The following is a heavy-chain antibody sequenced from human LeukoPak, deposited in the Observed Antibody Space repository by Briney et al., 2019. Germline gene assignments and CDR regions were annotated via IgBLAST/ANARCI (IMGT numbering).Heavy chain of an antibody. J-gene: IGHJ3*02. CDR1: GGSISSGGYS. D-gene: IGHD3-9*01. CDR3: ARGDDILTGYYISKAFDI. CDR2: IYHSGST. V-gene: IGHV4-30-2*01. Sequence: SETLSLTCAVSGGSISSGGYSWSWIRQPPGKGLEWIGYIYHSGSTYYNPSLKSRVTISVVRSKNQFSLKLSSVTAADTAVYYCARGDDILTGYYISKAFDIWGQGTMVTVSS.